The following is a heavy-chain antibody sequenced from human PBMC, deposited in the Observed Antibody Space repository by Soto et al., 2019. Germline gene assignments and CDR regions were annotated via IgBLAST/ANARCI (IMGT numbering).Heavy chain of an antibody. D-gene: IGHD2-15*01. CDR3: ATMGTPATGLYFFDY. J-gene: IGHJ4*02. Sequence: QVQLQESGPGLVKPSQTLSLTCTVSGGSISSGNYHWSWIRQPPGRGLEWIGFISYSGSTYYSTSLKSRVTISVDTSKSQFSLNLSFVTAADTAVYYCATMGTPATGLYFFDYWGQGSLVTVSS. CDR1: GGSISSGNYH. V-gene: IGHV4-30-4*01. CDR2: ISYSGST.